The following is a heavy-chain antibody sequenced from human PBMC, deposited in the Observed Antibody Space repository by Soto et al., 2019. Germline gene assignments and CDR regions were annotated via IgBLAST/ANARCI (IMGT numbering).Heavy chain of an antibody. Sequence: GGSLRLSCAASGFTFGEYAVTWARQAPGKGLEWVSAISYNGGGTYYVDSVKGRFTISRDNSKNTLYLQMNSLRPEDTAVFYCARGYGGNSASLDYWGQGTLVTVSS. J-gene: IGHJ4*02. CDR1: GFTFGEYA. D-gene: IGHD4-17*01. CDR2: ISYNGGGT. V-gene: IGHV3-23*01. CDR3: ARGYGGNSASLDY.